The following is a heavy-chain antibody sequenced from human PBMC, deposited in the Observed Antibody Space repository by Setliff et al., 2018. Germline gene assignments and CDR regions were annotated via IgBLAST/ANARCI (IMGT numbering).Heavy chain of an antibody. CDR1: GGSISSSSYY. CDR3: ARTLYDYDILTGSGYYFDY. J-gene: IGHJ4*02. CDR2: IYYSGST. D-gene: IGHD3-9*01. V-gene: IGHV4-39*07. Sequence: PSETLSLTCTVSGGSISSSSYYWGWIRQPPGKGLEWIGSIYYSGSTYYNPSLKSRVTISVDTSKNQFSLKLSSVTAADTAVYYCARTLYDYDILTGSGYYFDYWGQGTLVTVSS.